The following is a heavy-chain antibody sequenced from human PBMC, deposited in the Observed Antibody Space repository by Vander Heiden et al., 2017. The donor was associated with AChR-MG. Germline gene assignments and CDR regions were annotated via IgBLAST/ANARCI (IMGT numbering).Heavy chain of an antibody. CDR3: TREKRGGRYYGSGSHNWFDP. V-gene: IGHV3-49*03. CDR1: GFTFGAYA. J-gene: IGHJ5*02. CDR2: IRSKAYGGTT. D-gene: IGHD3-10*01. Sequence: EVQLVESGGGLVQPGRSLSLSCTASGFTFGAYAMSWFRQATGKGLEWVGFIRSKAYGGTTEYAASVKGRFTISRDDSKSIAYLQMNSLKTEDTAVYYCTREKRGGRYYGSGSHNWFDPWGQGTLVTVSS.